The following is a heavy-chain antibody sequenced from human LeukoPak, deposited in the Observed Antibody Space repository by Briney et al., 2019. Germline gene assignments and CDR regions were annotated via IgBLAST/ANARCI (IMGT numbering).Heavy chain of an antibody. CDR2: IIPIFGTA. CDR1: GGTFSSYA. CDR3: AREDCSRSTSCYEGYFDY. V-gene: IGHV1-69*05. Sequence: GASVKVSCKASGGTFSSYAISWVRQAPGQGLEWMGRIIPIFGTANYAQKFQGRVTITTDESTSTAYMELSSLRSEDTAVYYCAREDCSRSTSCYEGYFDYWGQGTLVTVSS. J-gene: IGHJ4*02. D-gene: IGHD2-2*01.